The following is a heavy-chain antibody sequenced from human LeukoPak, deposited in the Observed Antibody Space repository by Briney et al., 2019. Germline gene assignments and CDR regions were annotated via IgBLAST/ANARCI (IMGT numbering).Heavy chain of an antibody. CDR2: IKSKTDGGTT. Sequence: GGSLRLSCAAPGFTFSNAWMSWVRQAPGKGLEWVGRIKSKTDGGTTDYAAPVKGRFTISRDDSKNTLYLQMNSLKTEDTAVYYCTTGYDFWSGEFFDYWGQGTLVTVSS. CDR1: GFTFSNAW. V-gene: IGHV3-15*01. J-gene: IGHJ4*02. D-gene: IGHD3-3*01. CDR3: TTGYDFWSGEFFDY.